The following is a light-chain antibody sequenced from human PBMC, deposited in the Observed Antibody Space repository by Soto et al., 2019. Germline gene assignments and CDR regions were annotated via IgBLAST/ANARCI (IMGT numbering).Light chain of an antibody. V-gene: IGLV2-14*03. Sequence: QSVLTQPASVSGSPGQSISISCTGTTSDVGRYNYVSWYQQHPGKAPKLMIYDVSYRPSWVSNRFSCSKSGITASLTISGLQAEDEADYYCNSFTTSSTYVFGTGTKVTVL. CDR3: NSFTTSSTYV. CDR1: TSDVGRYNY. J-gene: IGLJ1*01. CDR2: DVS.